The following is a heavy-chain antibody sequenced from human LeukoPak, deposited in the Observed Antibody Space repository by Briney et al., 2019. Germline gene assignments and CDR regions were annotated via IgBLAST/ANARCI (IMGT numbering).Heavy chain of an antibody. CDR2: INHSGST. CDR1: GGSFTDYY. Sequence: SETLSPTCGVYGGSFTDYYWTWIRQPPGKGLEWIGEINHSGSTNYNPSLKSRVTISVDTSKNQFSLNLNSVTAADTAVYYCARACTSCYGRGWLDPWGQGTLVTVSS. D-gene: IGHD2-2*01. V-gene: IGHV4-34*01. CDR3: ARACTSCYGRGWLDP. J-gene: IGHJ5*02.